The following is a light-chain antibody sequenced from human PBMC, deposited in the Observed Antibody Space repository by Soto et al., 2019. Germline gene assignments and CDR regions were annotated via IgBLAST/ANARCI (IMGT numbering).Light chain of an antibody. CDR3: QQYGSSGT. CDR1: QSVSNNY. CDR2: GAS. Sequence: EMVVSQSPATLSVSPGERATLSCRASQSVSNNYLAWYQQKPGQAPRLLIYGASNRATGIPDRFSGSGSGTDFTLTISRLEPEDFAVYSCQQYGSSGTFGQGTKVDI. J-gene: IGKJ1*01. V-gene: IGKV3-20*01.